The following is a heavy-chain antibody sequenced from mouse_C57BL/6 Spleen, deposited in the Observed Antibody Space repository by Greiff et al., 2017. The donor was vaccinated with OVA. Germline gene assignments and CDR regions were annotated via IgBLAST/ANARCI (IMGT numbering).Heavy chain of an antibody. J-gene: IGHJ1*03. CDR1: GYTFTSYW. CDR3: AIRPSDGYFDV. CDR2: IDPSARYP. V-gene: IGHV1-50*01. Sequence: QVQLQQPGAELVKPGASVKLSCKASGYTFTSYWMQWVKQRPGPGLEWIGEIDPSARYPNYNQKLQGKATLTGNTSSSTAYMQLSSLTSEDSAVYYCAIRPSDGYFDVWGTGTTVTVSS. D-gene: IGHD2-13*01.